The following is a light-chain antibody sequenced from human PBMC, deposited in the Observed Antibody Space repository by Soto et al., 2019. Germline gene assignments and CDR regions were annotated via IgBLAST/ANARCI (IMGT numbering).Light chain of an antibody. J-gene: IGKJ3*01. Sequence: DIQMTQSPSSLSASVGDRVTITCRASQGISNYFAWYQQKPGKVPKLLIYAASTLQSGVPSRFSGSGSGTDFTLTISSLQPEDVATYYCQKYNSGPPFTFGRGTKVDIK. CDR2: AAS. CDR3: QKYNSGPPFT. CDR1: QGISNY. V-gene: IGKV1-27*01.